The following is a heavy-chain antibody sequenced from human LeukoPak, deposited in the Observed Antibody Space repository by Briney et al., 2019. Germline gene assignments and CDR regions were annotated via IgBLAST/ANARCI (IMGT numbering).Heavy chain of an antibody. Sequence: SETLSLTCAVYGGSFSGYYWSWIRQPPGKGLGWIGEINHSGSTNYNPSLKSRVTISVDTSKNQFSLKLSSVTAADTAVYYCARRNVPAASFDPWGQGTLVTVSS. V-gene: IGHV4-34*01. D-gene: IGHD2-2*01. CDR3: ARRNVPAASFDP. CDR1: GGSFSGYY. J-gene: IGHJ5*02. CDR2: INHSGST.